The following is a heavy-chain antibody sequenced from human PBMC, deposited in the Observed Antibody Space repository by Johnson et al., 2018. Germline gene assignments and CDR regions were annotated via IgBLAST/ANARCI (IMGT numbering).Heavy chain of an antibody. Sequence: QVQLVQSGPGLVKPSETVSLTCTVSGGSISSYFWSWIRQPPGKGLEWIGYIYYSGSTKYNPSLKSRVTISVDTSKNQFSLKLSSVTAADTAVYYCARTWVRNYDILTDAYYYYMDVWGKGTTVTVSS. CDR2: IYYSGST. D-gene: IGHD3-9*01. V-gene: IGHV4-59*01. CDR1: GGSISSYF. J-gene: IGHJ6*03. CDR3: ARTWVRNYDILTDAYYYYMDV.